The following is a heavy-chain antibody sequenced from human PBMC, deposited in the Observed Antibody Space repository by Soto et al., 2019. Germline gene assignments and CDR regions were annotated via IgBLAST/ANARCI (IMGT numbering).Heavy chain of an antibody. J-gene: IGHJ4*02. CDR3: ARGLGIAAAGKFDY. Sequence: SETLSLTCTVSGCSINSYYWSWIRQPPGKGLEWIGYIHYSGSTNYNPSLKSRVTISVDTSKNQFSLKLSSVTAADTAVYYCARGLGIAAAGKFDYWGQGTLVTVSS. CDR2: IHYSGST. D-gene: IGHD6-13*01. V-gene: IGHV4-59*12. CDR1: GCSINSYY.